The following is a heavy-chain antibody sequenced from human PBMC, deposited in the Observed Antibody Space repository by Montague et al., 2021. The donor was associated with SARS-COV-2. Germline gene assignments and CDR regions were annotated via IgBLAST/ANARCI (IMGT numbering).Heavy chain of an antibody. J-gene: IGHJ4*02. CDR2: ISYDGSNK. Sequence: SLRLSCAASGFTFSSYAMHWVRQAPGKGQEWVAVISYDGSNKYYADSVKGRFTISRDNSKNTLYLQMNSLRAEDTAVYYCARGTGISSGWFDYWGQGTLVTVSS. CDR1: GFTFSSYA. D-gene: IGHD6-19*01. V-gene: IGHV3-30-3*01. CDR3: ARGTGISSGWFDY.